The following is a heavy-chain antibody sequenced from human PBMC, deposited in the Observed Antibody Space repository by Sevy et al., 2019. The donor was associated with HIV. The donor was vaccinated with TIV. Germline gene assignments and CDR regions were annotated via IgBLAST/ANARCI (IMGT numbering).Heavy chain of an antibody. Sequence: ASVKVSCKASGGTFSSYSISWVRQAPGQGLEWMGGIIPMFGTANYALKFQGRVTITADESTSTAYMELSSLRSEDTAVYYCARLQDYAGYECTGGEYFDHWGQGTLVTVSS. CDR2: IIPMFGTA. V-gene: IGHV1-69*13. J-gene: IGHJ4*02. D-gene: IGHD5-12*01. CDR3: ARLQDYAGYECTGGEYFDH. CDR1: GGTFSSYS.